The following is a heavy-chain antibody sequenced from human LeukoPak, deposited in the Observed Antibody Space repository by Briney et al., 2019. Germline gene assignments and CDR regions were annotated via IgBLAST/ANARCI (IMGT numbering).Heavy chain of an antibody. Sequence: PGRSLRLSCAASGFTFSSYAMPWVRQAPGKGLEWVAVISYDGSNKYYADSVKGRFTISRDNSKNTLYLQMNSLRAEDTAVYYCARDPVHGDYFDYWGQGTLVTVSS. J-gene: IGHJ4*02. CDR3: ARDPVHGDYFDY. D-gene: IGHD4-17*01. V-gene: IGHV3-30-3*01. CDR1: GFTFSSYA. CDR2: ISYDGSNK.